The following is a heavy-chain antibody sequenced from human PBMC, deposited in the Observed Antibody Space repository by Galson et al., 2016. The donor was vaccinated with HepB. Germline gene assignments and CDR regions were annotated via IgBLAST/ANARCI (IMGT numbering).Heavy chain of an antibody. V-gene: IGHV4-39*01. J-gene: IGHJ5*02. CDR2: IYYAGRT. Sequence: SETLSLTCTVSGGSISGSSCYWGWVRQPPGKGLECIGIIYYAGRTYYNPSLKSRATISVDTSKNQFSLNLNSVTVADTAVYYCARRGTGKNWFDPWGQGTLVTVSS. D-gene: IGHD1-1*01. CDR1: GGSISGSSCY. CDR3: ARRGTGKNWFDP.